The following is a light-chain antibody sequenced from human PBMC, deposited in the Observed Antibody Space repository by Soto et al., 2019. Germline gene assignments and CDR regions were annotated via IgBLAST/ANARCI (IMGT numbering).Light chain of an antibody. Sequence: DIQLTQSPSFLSASVGDRVTITCRASQDISNYLAWYQQKPGKAPNLLIYVASTLQSGVPYRFNGNRSGTEITLTISSLQPEDLAIYYCQQLFSFPPTFGQGTRLEIK. V-gene: IGKV1-9*01. J-gene: IGKJ5*01. CDR2: VAS. CDR1: QDISNY. CDR3: QQLFSFPPT.